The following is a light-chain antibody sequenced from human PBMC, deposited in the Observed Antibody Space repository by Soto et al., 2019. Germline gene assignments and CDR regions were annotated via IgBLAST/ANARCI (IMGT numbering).Light chain of an antibody. CDR2: GAS. CDR3: PEYTGQPTT. Sequence: EIVDTDGPRTLYLYPGERATLSCRASQSVSNNYLAWYQQKPGQAPRLLIYGASTRAAGIPDRFSGSGSGTDFTLTITRLEPEDSAVYFCPEYTGQPTTSAQGTRLEIK. V-gene: IGKV3-20*01. J-gene: IGKJ5*01. CDR1: QSVSNNY.